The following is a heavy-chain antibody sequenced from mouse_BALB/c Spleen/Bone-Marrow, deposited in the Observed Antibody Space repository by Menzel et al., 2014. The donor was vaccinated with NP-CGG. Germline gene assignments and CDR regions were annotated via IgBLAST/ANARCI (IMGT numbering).Heavy chain of an antibody. CDR1: GLTFSGYA. CDR2: ISSGGSYI. J-gene: IGHJ3*01. V-gene: IGHV5-9-1*01. CDR3: ARPDPWFAY. Sequence: EVMLVESGGGLVKPGGSLKLSCAASGLTFSGYAMSWVRQSPEKRLEWVATISSGGSYIHYPDSVKGRFTISRDNAKNTLYLQMSSLRSEDTAIYYCARPDPWFAYWGQGTLVTVSA.